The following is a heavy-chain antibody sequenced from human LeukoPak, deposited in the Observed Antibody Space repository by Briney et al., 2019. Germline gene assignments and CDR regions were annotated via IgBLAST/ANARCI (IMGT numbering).Heavy chain of an antibody. J-gene: IGHJ4*02. D-gene: IGHD5-18*01. Sequence: ASVKVSCKASGYTITSYCVHWVRQAPRQGLEWMGVIRPDSSAQTFQGRVTLTRDTSTSTVYMELSSLRSEDSAIYYCVSDYTAIFTDCDYWGQGTPVTVSS. V-gene: IGHV1-46*03. CDR3: VSDYTAIFTDCDY. CDR2: IRPD. CDR1: GYTITSYC.